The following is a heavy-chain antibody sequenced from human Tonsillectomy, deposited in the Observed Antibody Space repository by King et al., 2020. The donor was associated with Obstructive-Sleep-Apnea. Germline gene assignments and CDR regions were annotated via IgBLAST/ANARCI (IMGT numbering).Heavy chain of an antibody. D-gene: IGHD4-17*01. CDR3: ARISTVTTLWAFDI. J-gene: IGHJ3*02. Sequence: TLKESGPVLVKPTETLTLTCTVSGFSLSNARMGVSWSRQPPRKALEWLAHLFSIDEKSYSPSLTSRLIISKDPSISQVVLTMTNMDPVDTATYYCARISTVTTLWAFDIWGQGTMVTVSS. CDR2: LFSIDEK. CDR1: GFSLSNARMG. V-gene: IGHV2-26*01.